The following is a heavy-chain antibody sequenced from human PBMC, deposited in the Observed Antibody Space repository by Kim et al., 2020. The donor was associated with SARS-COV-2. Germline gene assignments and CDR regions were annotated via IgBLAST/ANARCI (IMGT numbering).Heavy chain of an antibody. CDR2: ISGGSGVI. CDR1: GFTFSNYA. CDR3: VKGRHTNSGEYLGP. Sequence: GGSLRLSCAASGFTFSNYAFSWVRQAPGRGPEWISFISGGSGVIHYADSVKGRFTISRDNAKNSLYLQMNSLRDDDTAVYYCVKGRHTNSGEYLGPWGQG. J-gene: IGHJ5*02. D-gene: IGHD2-8*01. V-gene: IGHV3-48*02.